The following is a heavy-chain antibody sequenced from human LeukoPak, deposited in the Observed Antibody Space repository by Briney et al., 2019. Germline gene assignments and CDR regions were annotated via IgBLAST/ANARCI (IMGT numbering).Heavy chain of an antibody. V-gene: IGHV3-30*18. J-gene: IGHJ6*02. CDR3: AKYLEPTAVLMDV. CDR2: ISYEGSIK. D-gene: IGHD1-1*01. CDR1: GFTFISYG. Sequence: PGGSLRLSCSAPGFTFISYGMHWVRQAPGKGLEWVALISYEGSIKYYADSVKGRFTISRDNSKSTLYLQMNSLRAEDTAVYHCAKYLEPTAVLMDVWGQGTTVTVSS.